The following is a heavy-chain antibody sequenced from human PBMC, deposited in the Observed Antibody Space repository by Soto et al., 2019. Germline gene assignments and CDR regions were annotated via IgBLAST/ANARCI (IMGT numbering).Heavy chain of an antibody. CDR1: GFTFSNAW. CDR3: ATVSRCSGITCKQAIDY. D-gene: IGHD2-15*01. J-gene: IGHJ4*02. CDR2: IKSKTDGETT. Sequence: EVQLVESGGDFVKPGRSLRLSCAASGFTFSNAWMYWVRQAPGKGLEWVGRIKSKTDGETTDFAAPVKGRFTISRDDSKNTLYLQMNSLKTDDTAVYYCATVSRCSGITCKQAIDYWGQGTLVTVSS. V-gene: IGHV3-15*01.